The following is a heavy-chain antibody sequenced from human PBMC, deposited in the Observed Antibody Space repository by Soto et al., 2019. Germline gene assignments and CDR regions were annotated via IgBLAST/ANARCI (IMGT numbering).Heavy chain of an antibody. D-gene: IGHD6-6*01. CDR2: IYHSGST. Sequence: QLQLEESGSGLVKPSQTLSLTCAVSGGSISSGGYSWSWIRQPPGKGLEWIGYIYHSGSTYYNPSLKSRVTISVDRSKNQFSLKLSSVTAADTAVYYCARGGQVVRGSSVFSDWGQGTLVTVSS. J-gene: IGHJ4*02. CDR1: GGSISSGGYS. V-gene: IGHV4-30-2*01. CDR3: ARGGQVVRGSSVFSD.